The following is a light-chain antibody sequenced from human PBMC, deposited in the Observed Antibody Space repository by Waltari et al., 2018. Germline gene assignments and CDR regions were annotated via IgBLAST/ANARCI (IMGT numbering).Light chain of an antibody. CDR2: AAS. CDR3: QQYGSSLVT. Sequence: EIVLTQSPDTLSLSPGERATLSCRASQWVTSSYLAWYQQKPGQAPRLLIYAASARATGIPDRFSGSGSGTDVTLTISRLEPEDCAVYFCQQYGSSLVTFGGGTEVEIK. CDR1: QWVTSSY. V-gene: IGKV3-20*01. J-gene: IGKJ4*01.